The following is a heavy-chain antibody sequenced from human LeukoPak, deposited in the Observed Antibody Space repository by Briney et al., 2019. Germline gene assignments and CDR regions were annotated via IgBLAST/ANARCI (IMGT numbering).Heavy chain of an antibody. J-gene: IGHJ5*02. CDR1: GFTFSSYA. Sequence: GGSLRLSCAASGFTFSSYAMYWVRQAPGRGLEYVSAISSNGHSTYYANSVKGRFTISRDNSKNTLYLQMNSLRAEDTAVFYCARSPTIFGSFDPWGQGTLVTVSS. D-gene: IGHD3-3*01. V-gene: IGHV3-64*01. CDR2: ISSNGHST. CDR3: ARSPTIFGSFDP.